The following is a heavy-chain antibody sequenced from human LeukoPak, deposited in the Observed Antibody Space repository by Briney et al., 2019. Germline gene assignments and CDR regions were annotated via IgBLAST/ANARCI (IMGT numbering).Heavy chain of an antibody. V-gene: IGHV1-69*13. D-gene: IGHD2-21*01. CDR3: ARASPRGSLFFDY. J-gene: IGHJ4*02. Sequence: ASVKVSCKASGGTFSSYAISWVRQAPRQGLEWMGGIIPIFGTANYAQKFQGRVTITADESTSTAYMELSSLRSEDTAVYYCARASPRGSLFFDYWGQGTLVTVSS. CDR1: GGTFSSYA. CDR2: IIPIFGTA.